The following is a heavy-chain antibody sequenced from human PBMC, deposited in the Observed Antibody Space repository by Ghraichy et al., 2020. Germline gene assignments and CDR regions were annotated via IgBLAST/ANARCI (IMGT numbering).Heavy chain of an antibody. CDR1: GFTFSSYA. Sequence: GGSLRLSCAASGFTFSSYAMHWVRQAPGKGLEWVAVISYDGSNKYYADSVKGRFTISRDNSKNTLYLQMNSLRAEDTAVYYCARDFPRPYCSSTSCYHSSQFDPWGQGTLVTVSS. CDR3: ARDFPRPYCSSTSCYHSSQFDP. V-gene: IGHV3-30-3*01. J-gene: IGHJ5*02. D-gene: IGHD2-2*01. CDR2: ISYDGSNK.